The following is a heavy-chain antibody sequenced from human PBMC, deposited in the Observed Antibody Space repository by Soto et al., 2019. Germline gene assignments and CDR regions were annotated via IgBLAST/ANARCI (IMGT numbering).Heavy chain of an antibody. D-gene: IGHD3-9*01. CDR2: IYYSGST. Sequence: SETLSLTCTVSGGSISSYYWSWIRQPPGKGLEWIGYIYYSGSTNYNPSIKSRVTISVDTSKNQFSLKLSSVTAADTAVFYCARAPVRYFDWLPYYFDYWGQGTLVTVSS. CDR1: GGSISSYY. J-gene: IGHJ4*02. V-gene: IGHV4-59*01. CDR3: ARAPVRYFDWLPYYFDY.